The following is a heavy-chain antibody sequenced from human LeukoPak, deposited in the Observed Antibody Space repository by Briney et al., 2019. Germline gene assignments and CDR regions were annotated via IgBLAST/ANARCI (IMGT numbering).Heavy chain of an antibody. D-gene: IGHD4-11*01. CDR2: ISAYNDNT. V-gene: IGHV1-18*01. Sequence: ASVKVSCKASGYTFTSYGISWVRQAPGQGLEWMGWISAYNDNTNYAQKLQGRVTMTTDTSTSTAYMELRSLRSDDTAVYYCARTSYDYSNYGCFDYWGQGTLVTVSS. CDR3: ARTSYDYSNYGCFDY. CDR1: GYTFTSYG. J-gene: IGHJ4*02.